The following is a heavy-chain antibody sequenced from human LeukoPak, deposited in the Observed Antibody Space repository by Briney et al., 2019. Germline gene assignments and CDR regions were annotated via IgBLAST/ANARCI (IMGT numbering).Heavy chain of an antibody. CDR3: VREVSAWPKNWFDP. V-gene: IGHV4-39*07. J-gene: IGHJ5*02. D-gene: IGHD3-3*01. CDR2: IYYSGST. Sequence: SETLSLTCTVSGGSISSSSYYWGWIRQPPGTGLEWIGSIYYSGSTYYNPSLKSRVTISVDTSKNQFSLKLSSVTAADTAVYYCVREVSAWPKNWFDPWGQGTLVTVSS. CDR1: GGSISSSSYY.